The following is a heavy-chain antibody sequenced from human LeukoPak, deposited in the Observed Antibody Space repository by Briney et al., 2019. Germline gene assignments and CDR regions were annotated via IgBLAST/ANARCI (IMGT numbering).Heavy chain of an antibody. D-gene: IGHD3-10*01. J-gene: IGHJ4*02. Sequence: PGGSLRLSCAASGFTFSSYAMSWVRQAPGKGLEGVSAISGSGGSTYYADSVKGRFTISRDNSTNTLYLQMISLRAEDTAVYYCAKDPTTLLWFGELLHLDYWGQGTLVTVSS. CDR1: GFTFSSYA. V-gene: IGHV3-23*01. CDR3: AKDPTTLLWFGELLHLDY. CDR2: ISGSGGST.